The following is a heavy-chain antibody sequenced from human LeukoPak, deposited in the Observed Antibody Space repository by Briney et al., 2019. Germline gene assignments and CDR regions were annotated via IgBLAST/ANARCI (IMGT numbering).Heavy chain of an antibody. D-gene: IGHD5-12*01. V-gene: IGHV3-23*01. CDR2: IGGSNGIT. CDR3: ARNENSGWGYFDY. Sequence: GGSLRLSCAASRFTFNSYAMSWVRQAPGKGLEWVSVIGGSNGITFYVGSVRGRFTISRDNSKDTLYLQMNSLRAEDTAVYYCARNENSGWGYFDYWGQGTLVTVSS. CDR1: RFTFNSYA. J-gene: IGHJ4*02.